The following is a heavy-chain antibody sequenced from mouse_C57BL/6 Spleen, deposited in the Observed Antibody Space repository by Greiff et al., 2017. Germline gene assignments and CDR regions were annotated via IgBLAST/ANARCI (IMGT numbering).Heavy chain of an antibody. CDR2: IYPSDSET. CDR1: GYTFTSYW. V-gene: IGHV1-61*01. J-gene: IGHJ4*01. CDR3: ARRGSSSYYYAMDY. Sequence: QVQLQQPGAELVRPGSSVKLSCKASGYTFTSYWMDWVKQRPGQGLEWIGNIYPSDSETHYNQKFKDKATLTVDKSSSTAYMQRSSLTSEDSAVYYCARRGSSSYYYAMDYWGQGTSVTVSS. D-gene: IGHD1-1*01.